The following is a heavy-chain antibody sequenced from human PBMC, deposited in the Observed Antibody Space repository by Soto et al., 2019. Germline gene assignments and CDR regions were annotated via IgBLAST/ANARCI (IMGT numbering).Heavy chain of an antibody. CDR2: LTYSRSA. D-gene: IGHD3-3*01. V-gene: IGHV4-39*01. CDR1: GGSISSSNHY. Sequence: QLQLQESGPGLVKPSETLSLTCSVSGGSISSSNHYWGWIRQPPGKGLEWVGSLTYSRSAYYNPPIKGRFTISVDAYKKDVYLRLRSLTAADTAVYYCARHHPTSAVFGIVISLAYWSQGNLVTVSS. J-gene: IGHJ4*02. CDR3: ARHHPTSAVFGIVISLAY.